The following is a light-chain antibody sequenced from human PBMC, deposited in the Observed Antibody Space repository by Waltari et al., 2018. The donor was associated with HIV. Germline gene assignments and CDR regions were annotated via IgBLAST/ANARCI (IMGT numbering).Light chain of an antibody. J-gene: IGKJ3*01. CDR2: GAS. CDR1: QGIGTY. Sequence: TQSPSSLSASTGDRVTITCRASQGIGTYLAWYQQKPGRAPKLLIYGASSLQRGVPSRFSGSGSGSEFTLTINCLQSEDFVMYYCQQYYSYPLTFSPGTKVDIK. V-gene: IGKV1-8*01. CDR3: QQYYSYPLT.